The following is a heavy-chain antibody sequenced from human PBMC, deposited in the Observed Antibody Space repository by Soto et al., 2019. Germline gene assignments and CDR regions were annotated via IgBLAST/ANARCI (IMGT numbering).Heavy chain of an antibody. D-gene: IGHD3-22*01. CDR1: GGTFSNYT. J-gene: IGHJ3*02. V-gene: IGHV1-69*02. Sequence: GASVKVSCKASGGTFSNYTISWVRQAPGQGLEWMGRIIPILGIANYAQKFQGRVTITADKSTSTAYMELSSLRSEDTAVYYCARVLAYYYDSSGYYLDAFDIWGQGTMVTVSS. CDR3: ARVLAYYYDSSGYYLDAFDI. CDR2: IIPILGIA.